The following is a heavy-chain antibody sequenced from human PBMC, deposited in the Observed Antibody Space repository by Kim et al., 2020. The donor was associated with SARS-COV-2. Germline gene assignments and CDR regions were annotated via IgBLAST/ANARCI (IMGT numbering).Heavy chain of an antibody. D-gene: IGHD2-15*01. CDR3: ARDQPLTGGLSWFDP. CDR2: INTVTGKP. CDR1: GYIFNNYA. J-gene: IGHJ5*02. Sequence: ASVKVSCKASGYIFNNYAMNWVRQAPGQGLEWMGWINTVTGKPTYAQGFRGRFVFFLDASVTTSYLQISSLKAEDTAVYYCARDQPLTGGLSWFDPWGQGTQVTVSS. V-gene: IGHV7-4-1*02.